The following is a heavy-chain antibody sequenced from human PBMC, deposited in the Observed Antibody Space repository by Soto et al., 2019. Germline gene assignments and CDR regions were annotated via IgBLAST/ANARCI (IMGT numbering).Heavy chain of an antibody. CDR3: ASVGGAAADY. D-gene: IGHD3-10*01. Sequence: QVQLQESGPGLVKPSETLSLTCTVSGGSISSYYWSWIRQPPGKGLEWIGYIDYSGSTNYNPSLXGXXXTXXDTANDQFSLKRSSAAAADVAVYYSASVGGAAADYWGQGTLVTVSS. CDR2: IDYSGST. J-gene: IGHJ4*02. CDR1: GGSISSYY. V-gene: IGHV4-59*12.